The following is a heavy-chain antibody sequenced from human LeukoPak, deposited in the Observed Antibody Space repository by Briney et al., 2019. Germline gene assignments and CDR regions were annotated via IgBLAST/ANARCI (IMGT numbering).Heavy chain of an antibody. D-gene: IGHD3-16*01. CDR2: ISYDGSNK. CDR3: ANDWGGIDY. Sequence: GRSLRLSCAASGFTFSSYGMHWVRQAPGKGLEWVAVISYDGSNKYYADSVKGRFTISRDNSKNTLYLQMNSLRAEDTAAYYCANDWGGIDYWGQGTLVTVSS. J-gene: IGHJ4*02. CDR1: GFTFSSYG. V-gene: IGHV3-30*18.